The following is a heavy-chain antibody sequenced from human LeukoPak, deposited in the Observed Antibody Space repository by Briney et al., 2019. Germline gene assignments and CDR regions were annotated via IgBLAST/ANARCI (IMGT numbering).Heavy chain of an antibody. J-gene: IGHJ3*02. CDR2: TFYRSEWYR. Sequence: SQTLSLTCAISGDTVSNNTAAWNWIRQSPSRGLEWLRRTFYRSEWYRDYAVSVKSRITINPDTSKNQFSLQLQSVTPEDTAVYFCARDSAIGLDALDIWGQGTMVTVSS. CDR1: GDTVSNNTAA. V-gene: IGHV6-1*01. CDR3: ARDSAIGLDALDI. D-gene: IGHD2-2*02.